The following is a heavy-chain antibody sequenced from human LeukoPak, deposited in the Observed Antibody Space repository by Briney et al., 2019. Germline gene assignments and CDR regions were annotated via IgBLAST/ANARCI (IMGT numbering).Heavy chain of an antibody. V-gene: IGHV4-34*01. CDR2: INHSGST. CDR3: ARVLYYGSGGDDY. Sequence: SEALSLTCAVYGGSFSGYYWSWIRQPPGKGLEWIGEINHSGSTNYNPSLKSRVTITVDTSKNQFSLKLSSVTAADTAVYYCARVLYYGSGGDDYWGQGTLVTVSS. D-gene: IGHD3-10*01. J-gene: IGHJ4*02. CDR1: GGSFSGYY.